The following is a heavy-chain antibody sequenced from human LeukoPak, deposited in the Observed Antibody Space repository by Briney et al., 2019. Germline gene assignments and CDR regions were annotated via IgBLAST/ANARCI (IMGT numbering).Heavy chain of an antibody. V-gene: IGHV3-49*04. J-gene: IGHJ4*02. CDR3: TRSTVIADSFDY. CDR2: IRSQGYGGAP. Sequence: SGGSLRLSCTASGFTFGDFAMSWVRRAPGKGQEWAGFIRSQGYGGAPEYAASVKGRFSIARDDSKSIAYLQMSSLKVEDTGLYYCTRSTVIADSFDYWGQGILVTVSS. CDR1: GFTFGDFA. D-gene: IGHD4-17*01.